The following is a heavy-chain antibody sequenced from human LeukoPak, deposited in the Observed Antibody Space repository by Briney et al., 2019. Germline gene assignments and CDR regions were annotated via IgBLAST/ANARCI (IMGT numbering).Heavy chain of an antibody. CDR1: GGSISSSSYY. V-gene: IGHV4-61*05. CDR2: ISYGGST. Sequence: SETLSLTCTVSGGSISSSSYYWGWIRQPPGRGLEWIGRISYGGSTNYNPSLKSRVIISRDTSKNQFSLELTSVTAADTAIYYCAKRIIEARENGDSNWLDPWGQGTLVTVSS. D-gene: IGHD4-17*01. J-gene: IGHJ5*01. CDR3: AKRIIEARENGDSNWLDP.